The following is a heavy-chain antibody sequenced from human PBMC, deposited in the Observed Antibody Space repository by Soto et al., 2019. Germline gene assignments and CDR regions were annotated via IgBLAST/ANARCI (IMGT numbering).Heavy chain of an antibody. J-gene: IGHJ4*02. CDR1: GGSVSSGSYY. Sequence: SETLSLTCTVSGGSVSSGSYYWSWIRQPPGKGLEWIGYIYYSGSTNYNPSLKSRVTISVDTSKNQFSLKLSPVTAADTAVYYCARALWYDSSGYYLDYWGQGTLVTVSS. D-gene: IGHD3-22*01. CDR2: IYYSGST. V-gene: IGHV4-61*01. CDR3: ARALWYDSSGYYLDY.